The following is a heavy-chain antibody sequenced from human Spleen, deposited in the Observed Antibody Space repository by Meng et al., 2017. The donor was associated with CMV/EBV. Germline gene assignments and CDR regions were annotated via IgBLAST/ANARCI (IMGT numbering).Heavy chain of an antibody. Sequence: GESLKISCAASGFNFNTYWMTWVRQAPGKGLEWVANINQDGNERYYVDSVKGRFTIPRDDSKNTLYLQMNSLKTEDTAVYYCTTDGSERYQLPMEAIYWGQGTLVTVSS. J-gene: IGHJ4*02. D-gene: IGHD2-2*01. CDR3: TTDGSERYQLPMEAIY. V-gene: IGHV3-7*03. CDR1: GFNFNTYW. CDR2: INQDGNER.